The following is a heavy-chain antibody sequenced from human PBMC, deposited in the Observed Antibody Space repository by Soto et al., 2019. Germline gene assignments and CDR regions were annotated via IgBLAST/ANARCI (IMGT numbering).Heavy chain of an antibody. D-gene: IGHD6-13*01. Sequence: PGGSLRLSCAASGFTFSSYAMSGVRQAPGKGLEWVSAISGSGGSTYYADSVKGRFTISRDNSKNTLYLQMNSLRAEDTAVYYCAKDSYSSSWYLPLGGFDYWGQGTLVTVSS. CDR3: AKDSYSSSWYLPLGGFDY. V-gene: IGHV3-23*01. CDR1: GFTFSSYA. CDR2: ISGSGGST. J-gene: IGHJ4*02.